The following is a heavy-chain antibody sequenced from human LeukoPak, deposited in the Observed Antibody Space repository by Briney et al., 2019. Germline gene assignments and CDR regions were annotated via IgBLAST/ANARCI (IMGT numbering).Heavy chain of an antibody. V-gene: IGHV1-18*01. CDR1: GYTFTSCG. J-gene: IGHJ6*02. CDR3: ARTGYSSGWDYYYGMDV. D-gene: IGHD6-19*01. Sequence: ASVKASCKASGYTFTSCGISWVRQAPGQGLEWMGWISAYNGNTNYAQKLQGRVTMTTDTSTSTAYMELRSLRSDDTAVYYCARTGYSSGWDYYYGMDVWGQGTTVTVSS. CDR2: ISAYNGNT.